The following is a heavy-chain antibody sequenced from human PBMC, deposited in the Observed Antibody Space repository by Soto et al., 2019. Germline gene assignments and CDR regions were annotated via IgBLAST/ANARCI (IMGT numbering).Heavy chain of an antibody. D-gene: IGHD6-19*01. CDR1: GFTFSSYS. CDR3: ARAGIAVDGTEFGY. CDR2: ISSSSSYI. V-gene: IGHV3-21*01. Sequence: EVQLVESGGGLVKPGGSLRLSCAASGFTFSSYSMNWVRQAPGKGLEWVSSISSSSSYIYYADSVKGRFTISRDNAKNALYLQMSSLRAEDTAVYYCARAGIAVDGTEFGYWGQGTLVTVSS. J-gene: IGHJ4*02.